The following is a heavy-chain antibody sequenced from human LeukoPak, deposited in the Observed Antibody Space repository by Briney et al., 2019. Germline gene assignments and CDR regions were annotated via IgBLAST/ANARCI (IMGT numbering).Heavy chain of an antibody. D-gene: IGHD3-22*01. CDR1: GFTLSSYA. V-gene: IGHV3-23*01. CDR2: ISGSGGST. Sequence: PGGSLRLSCAASGFTLSSYAMSWVRQAPGKGLEWVSAISGSGGSTYYADSVKGRFTISRDNSKNTLYLQMNSLRAEDTAVYYCAKGDYYDSSGYPYWGQGTLVTVSS. CDR3: AKGDYYDSSGYPY. J-gene: IGHJ4*02.